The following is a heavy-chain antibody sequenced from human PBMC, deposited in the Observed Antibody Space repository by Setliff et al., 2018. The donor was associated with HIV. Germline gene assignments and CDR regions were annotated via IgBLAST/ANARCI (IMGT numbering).Heavy chain of an antibody. V-gene: IGHV4-61*09. J-gene: IGHJ4*02. CDR3: AREGNYYDSSGYDY. CDR1: GGSISSGSYY. Sequence: KTSETLSLTCTVSGGSISSGSYYWSWIRQPAGKGLEWIGHIYTSGSTNYNPSLKSRVTISVGTSKNQFSLKLSSVTAADTAVYYCAREGNYYDSSGYDYWGQGTLVTVSS. D-gene: IGHD3-22*01. CDR2: IYTSGST.